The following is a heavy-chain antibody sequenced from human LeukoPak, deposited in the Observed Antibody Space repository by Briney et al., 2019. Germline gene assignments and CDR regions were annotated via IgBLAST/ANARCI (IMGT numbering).Heavy chain of an antibody. CDR3: ARVSSDYYDSSGYYDY. Sequence: PSETLSLTCTVSGGSISSYYWSWIRQPPGKGLEGMGYIYYSGSTNYNPSLKSRVTISVDTSKNQFSLKLSSVTAADTAVYYCARVSSDYYDSSGYYDYWGQGTLVTVSS. J-gene: IGHJ4*02. V-gene: IGHV4-59*01. D-gene: IGHD3-22*01. CDR1: GGSISSYY. CDR2: IYYSGST.